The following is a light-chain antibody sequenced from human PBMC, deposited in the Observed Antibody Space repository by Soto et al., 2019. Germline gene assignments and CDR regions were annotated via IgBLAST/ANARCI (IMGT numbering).Light chain of an antibody. V-gene: IGKV1-27*01. CDR1: QGVGNY. CDR2: AAS. CDR3: QMYKNAPFT. J-gene: IGKJ3*01. Sequence: DIQMTQSPSSLSASVGDRITITCRASQGVGNYLAWYQQKPGKAPKLLISAASTLQSGVPSRFSGSGSGTAFTFTISSLQPEDVATYYCQMYKNAPFTFGPGTRVNIK.